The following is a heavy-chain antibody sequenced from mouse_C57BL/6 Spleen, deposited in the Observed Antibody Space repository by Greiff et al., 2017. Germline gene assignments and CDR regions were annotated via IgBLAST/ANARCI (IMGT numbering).Heavy chain of an antibody. CDR1: GYTFTDYE. CDR2: IDPETGGT. CDR3: TRGGESTLYRYYFDY. V-gene: IGHV1-15*01. Sequence: LQESGAELVRPGASVTLSCKASGYTFTDYEMHWVKQTPVHGLEWIGAIDPETGGTAYNQKFKGKAILTADKSSSTAYMELRSLTSEDSAVYYCTRGGESTLYRYYFDYWGQGTTLTVSS. D-gene: IGHD6-2*01. J-gene: IGHJ2*01.